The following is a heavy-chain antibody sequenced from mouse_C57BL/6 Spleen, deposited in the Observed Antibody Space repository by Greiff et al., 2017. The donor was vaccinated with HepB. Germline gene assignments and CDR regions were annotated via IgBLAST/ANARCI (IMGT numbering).Heavy chain of an antibody. CDR3: ASDNWVFAY. Sequence: EVHLVESGGGLVKPGGSLKLSCAASGFTFSDYGMHWVRQAPEKGLEWVAYISSGSSTIYYADTVKGRFTISRDNAKNTLFLQMTSLRSEDTAMYYCASDNWVFAYWGQGTLVTVSA. D-gene: IGHD4-1*02. V-gene: IGHV5-17*01. J-gene: IGHJ3*01. CDR2: ISSGSSTI. CDR1: GFTFSDYG.